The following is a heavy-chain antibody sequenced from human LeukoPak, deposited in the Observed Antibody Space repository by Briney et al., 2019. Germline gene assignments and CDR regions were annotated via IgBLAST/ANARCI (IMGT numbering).Heavy chain of an antibody. CDR1: GGSISSGGYY. Sequence: SETLSLTCTVSGGSISSGGYYWSWIRQHPGKGLEWIGYIYYSGSTYYNPSLKSRVTISVDTSKNQFSLKLSSMTAADTAVYYCARAPWNDYYYYYGMDVWGQGTTVTVSS. V-gene: IGHV4-31*03. J-gene: IGHJ6*02. D-gene: IGHD1-1*01. CDR2: IYYSGST. CDR3: ARAPWNDYYYYYGMDV.